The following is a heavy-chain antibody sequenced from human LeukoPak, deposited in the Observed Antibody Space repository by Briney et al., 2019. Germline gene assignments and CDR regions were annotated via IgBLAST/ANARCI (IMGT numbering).Heavy chain of an antibody. CDR3: ARDYYYDSSGYSREDAFDI. Sequence: GGSLRLSCAASGFTVSSNYMSWVRQAPGKGLEWVSVIYSGGSTYYADSVKGRFTISRDNSKNTLYLQMNSLRAEDTAVYYCARDYYYDSSGYSREDAFDIWGQRTMVTVSS. CDR2: IYSGGST. J-gene: IGHJ3*02. CDR1: GFTVSSNY. V-gene: IGHV3-66*01. D-gene: IGHD3-22*01.